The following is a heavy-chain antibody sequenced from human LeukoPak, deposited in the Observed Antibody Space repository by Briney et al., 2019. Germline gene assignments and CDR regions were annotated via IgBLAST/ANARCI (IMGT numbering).Heavy chain of an antibody. J-gene: IGHJ4*02. CDR2: IKQDGRGK. V-gene: IGHV3-7*01. D-gene: IGHD6-13*01. CDR1: GFTFSSYW. Sequence: GGSLRLSCAASGFTFSSYWMSWVRQAPGKGLEWVAHIKQDGRGKYHVDSVKGRFTISRDNAKNSLYLQMNSLRAEDTAVYYCARVTTGYSSSWSPEAFDYWGQGTLVTVSS. CDR3: ARVTTGYSSSWSPEAFDY.